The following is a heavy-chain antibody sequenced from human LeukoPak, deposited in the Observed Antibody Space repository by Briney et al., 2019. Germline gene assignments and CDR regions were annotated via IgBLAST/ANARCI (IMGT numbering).Heavy chain of an antibody. V-gene: IGHV3-43*02. D-gene: IGHD6-13*01. CDR2: ISGDGGST. CDR3: AKDITSSWYIASGAFDI. J-gene: IGHJ3*02. Sequence: GGSLRLSCAASGFTFDDYAMHWVRQAPGKGLEWVSLISGDGGSTYYADSVNGRFTISRDNSKNSLYLQMNSLRTEDTALYYCAKDITSSWYIASGAFDIWGQGTMVTVSS. CDR1: GFTFDDYA.